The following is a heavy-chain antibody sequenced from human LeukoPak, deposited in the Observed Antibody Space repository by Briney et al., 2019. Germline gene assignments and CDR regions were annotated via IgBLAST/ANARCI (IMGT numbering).Heavy chain of an antibody. CDR2: TYYRSKWYN. D-gene: IGHD2-15*01. CDR3: ARSHGGSSNWFDP. CDR1: GDSVSSNSAS. V-gene: IGHV6-1*01. Sequence: SQTLSLTCAISGDSVSSNSASWNWIRQSPSRGLEWLGRTYYRSKWYNDYAESVKSRLTTNPDTSKNQFSLQLNSVTPDDTAVYFCARSHGGSSNWFDPWGQGTLVTVSS. J-gene: IGHJ5*02.